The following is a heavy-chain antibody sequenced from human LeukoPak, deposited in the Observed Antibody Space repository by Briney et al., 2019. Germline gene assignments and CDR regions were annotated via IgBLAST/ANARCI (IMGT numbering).Heavy chain of an antibody. CDR2: VNHSGST. CDR1: GGSVSSGSYY. Sequence: SETLSLTCTVSGGSVSSGSYYWSWIRQPPGKGLEWIGEVNHSGSTNYNPSLKSRVTISVDTSKNQFSLKLSSVTAADTAVYYCARGRGYYYDSSGYPRSYYFDYWGQGTLVTVSS. CDR3: ARGRGYYYDSSGYPRSYYFDY. D-gene: IGHD3-22*01. J-gene: IGHJ4*02. V-gene: IGHV4-61*01.